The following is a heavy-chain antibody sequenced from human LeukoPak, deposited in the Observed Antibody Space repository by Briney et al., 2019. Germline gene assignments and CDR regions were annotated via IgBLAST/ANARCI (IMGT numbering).Heavy chain of an antibody. CDR1: GFTFSSYA. V-gene: IGHV3-30*04. CDR2: ISYDGSNK. J-gene: IGHJ4*02. D-gene: IGHD2-15*01. CDR3: VRGYCSGGSCYFSVYFDY. Sequence: GGSLRLSCAASGFTFSSYAMHWVRQAPGKGLEWVAAISYDGSNKYYADSVKGRFTISRDNSKNTLYLQMNSLRAEDTAVYYCVRGYCSGGSCYFSVYFDYWGQGTLVTVSS.